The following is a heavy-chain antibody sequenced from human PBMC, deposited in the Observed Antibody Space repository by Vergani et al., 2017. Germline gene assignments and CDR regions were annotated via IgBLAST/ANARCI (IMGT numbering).Heavy chain of an antibody. J-gene: IGHJ6*02. Sequence: QVQLQESGPGLVKPSETLSLTCTVSGGPISSYYWSWIRQPPGKGLEWIGYISYSGCTNYNPSLKSRVTISVDTSKNQFSLKLSSVTAADTAVYYCARHNRVTYYYYGMDVWGQGTTVTVSS. D-gene: IGHD1-14*01. CDR1: GGPISSYY. CDR3: ARHNRVTYYYYGMDV. V-gene: IGHV4-59*08. CDR2: ISYSGCT.